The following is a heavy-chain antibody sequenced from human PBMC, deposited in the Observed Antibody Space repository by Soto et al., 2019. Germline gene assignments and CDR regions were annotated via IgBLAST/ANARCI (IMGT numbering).Heavy chain of an antibody. V-gene: IGHV3-23*01. J-gene: IGHJ3*02. CDR2: ISGSGGST. CDR1: GFTFSSYA. D-gene: IGHD5-18*01. Sequence: EVQLLESGGGLVQPGGSLRLSCAASGFTFSSYAMSWVRQAPGKGLEWVSAISGSGGSTYYADSVKGRFTISRDNSKNTLYLQMNSLRAEDTAVYYCAKDPVYSYGYPAEDAFDIWGQGTMVTVSS. CDR3: AKDPVYSYGYPAEDAFDI.